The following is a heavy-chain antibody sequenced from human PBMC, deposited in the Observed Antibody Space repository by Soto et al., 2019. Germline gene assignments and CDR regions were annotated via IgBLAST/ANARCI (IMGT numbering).Heavy chain of an antibody. CDR2: ISGYNGHT. V-gene: IGHV1-18*01. Sequence: ASVKVSCKASGYTFSSYGITWVRQAPGQGLEWMGWISGYNGHTNYAQKLQGRVTMTTDTSTYTAYMELRSLRSDDTAVYYCARGDSSSWYDGFQHWGQGTLVTV. CDR3: ARGDSSSWYDGFQH. J-gene: IGHJ1*01. D-gene: IGHD6-13*01. CDR1: GYTFSSYG.